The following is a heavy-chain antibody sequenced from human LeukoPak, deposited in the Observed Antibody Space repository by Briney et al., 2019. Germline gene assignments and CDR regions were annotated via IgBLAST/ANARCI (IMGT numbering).Heavy chain of an antibody. Sequence: GGSLRLSCAASGFTFSNYAMSWVRQAPGKGLEWVSYISDHGKSRNYVDSVKGRFTISRGNGKNSLYLQMNSLRVEDTAVYFCARARIAAPLLDYWGQGTLVTVSS. CDR1: GFTFSNYA. J-gene: IGHJ4*02. D-gene: IGHD6-13*01. V-gene: IGHV3-48*01. CDR2: ISDHGKSR. CDR3: ARARIAAPLLDY.